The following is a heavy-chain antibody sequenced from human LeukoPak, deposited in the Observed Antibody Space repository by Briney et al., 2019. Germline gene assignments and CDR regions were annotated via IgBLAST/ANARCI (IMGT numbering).Heavy chain of an antibody. D-gene: IGHD2-2*03. V-gene: IGHV3-23*01. Sequence: GGSLRLSCAASGFTFSSYAMSWVRQGPGKGLEWVSGISGSGGSTYYADSVKGRFTISRDNSKDTLYAQMNSLRAEDTAVYYCAKDGYCSSTSCYWSYWGQGTLVTVSS. CDR1: GFTFSSYA. CDR2: ISGSGGST. J-gene: IGHJ4*02. CDR3: AKDGYCSSTSCYWSY.